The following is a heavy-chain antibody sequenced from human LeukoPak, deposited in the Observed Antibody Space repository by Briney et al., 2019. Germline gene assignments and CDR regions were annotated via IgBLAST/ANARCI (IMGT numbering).Heavy chain of an antibody. V-gene: IGHV5-51*01. CDR3: ARRSEVAYSGSYGAYYFDY. CDR1: GYSFTSYW. Sequence: GESLKISCKGSGYSFTSYWIGWVRQRPGKGLEWMGIIYPGDSDTRYSPSFQGQVTISADKSISTAYLQWSSLKASDTAMYYCARRSEVAYSGSYGAYYFDYWGQGTLVTVSS. CDR2: IYPGDSDT. D-gene: IGHD1-26*01. J-gene: IGHJ4*02.